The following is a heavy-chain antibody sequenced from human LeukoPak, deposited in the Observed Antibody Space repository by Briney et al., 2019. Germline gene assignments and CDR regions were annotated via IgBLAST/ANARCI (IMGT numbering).Heavy chain of an antibody. J-gene: IGHJ4*02. CDR2: INHSRST. Sequence: SETLSLTCAVYGGSFSGYYWSWIRQPPGKGLEWIGEINHSRSTNYNPSLKSRVTISVDTSKNQFSLKLSSVTAADTAVYYCARHVYYYDSSGQYYFDYWGQGTLVTVSS. D-gene: IGHD3-22*01. CDR1: GGSFSGYY. CDR3: ARHVYYYDSSGQYYFDY. V-gene: IGHV4-34*01.